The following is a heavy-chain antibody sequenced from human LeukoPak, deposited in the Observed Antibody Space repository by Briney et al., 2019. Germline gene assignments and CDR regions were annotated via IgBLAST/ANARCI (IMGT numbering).Heavy chain of an antibody. D-gene: IGHD4-17*01. CDR2: ISSSGSTI. J-gene: IGHJ6*02. Sequence: GGSLRLSCAASGFTFSSYEMNLVRQAPGKGLEWVSYISSSGSTIYYADSVKGRFTISRDNAKDSLYLQMNSLRAEDTAVYYCAREARDYGDYVGGVNYYGMDVWGQGTTVTVSS. CDR3: AREARDYGDYVGGVNYYGMDV. V-gene: IGHV3-48*03. CDR1: GFTFSSYE.